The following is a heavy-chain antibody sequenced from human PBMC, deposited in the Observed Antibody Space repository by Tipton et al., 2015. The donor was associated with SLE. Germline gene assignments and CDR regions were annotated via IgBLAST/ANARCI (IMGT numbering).Heavy chain of an antibody. CDR1: GGSFVGYY. Sequence: TLSLTCAVSGGSFVGYYWNWIRQPPGKGLEWIGEIKHSGRTNYNPSLKSRVTMSVDMSKNQFSLKLSSVTAADTAIYYCARAEMTTEGSVFYYYVDVWGKGTTVTVSS. D-gene: IGHD4-11*01. V-gene: IGHV4-34*01. CDR2: IKHSGRT. J-gene: IGHJ6*03. CDR3: ARAEMTTEGSVFYYYVDV.